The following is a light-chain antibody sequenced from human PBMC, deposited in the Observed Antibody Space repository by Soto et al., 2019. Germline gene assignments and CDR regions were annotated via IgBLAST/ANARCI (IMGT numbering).Light chain of an antibody. CDR1: QSISSY. CDR2: AAS. CDR3: QQSYSTPRT. V-gene: IGKV1-39*01. J-gene: IGKJ2*02. Sequence: DIQMTQSPSSLSASVGDRVTITCRASQSISSYLNWYQQKPGKAPKLLIYAASSLQSGFPSRFSGRGSGTDFTLTISSLQPEDFATYYCQQSYSTPRTFGQGTKLEIK.